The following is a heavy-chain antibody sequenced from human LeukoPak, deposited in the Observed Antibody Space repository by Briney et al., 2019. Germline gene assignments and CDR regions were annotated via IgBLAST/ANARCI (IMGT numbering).Heavy chain of an antibody. Sequence: ASVKVSCKASGYTFTSYGISWVRQAPGQGLEWMGWISAYNGNTNYAQKLQGRVTMTTDTSTSTAYMELSSLRSEDTAVYYCARDRTTVVTPYFSDAFDIWGQGTMVTVSS. CDR3: ARDRTTVVTPYFSDAFDI. V-gene: IGHV1-18*01. CDR2: ISAYNGNT. J-gene: IGHJ3*02. CDR1: GYTFTSYG. D-gene: IGHD4-23*01.